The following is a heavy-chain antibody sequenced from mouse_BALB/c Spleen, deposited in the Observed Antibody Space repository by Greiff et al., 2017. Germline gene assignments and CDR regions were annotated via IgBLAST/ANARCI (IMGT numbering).Heavy chain of an antibody. D-gene: IGHD2-1*01. J-gene: IGHJ1*01. V-gene: IGHV5-6*02. CDR3: ARRDGNYEYFDV. CDR1: GFTFSSYG. CDR2: ISSGGSYT. Sequence: DVKLQESGGDLVKPGGSLKLSCAASGFTFSSYGMSWVRQTPDKRLEWVATISSGGSYTYYPDSVKGRFTISRDNAKNTLYLQMSSLKSEDTAMYYCARRDGNYEYFDVWGAGTTVTVSS.